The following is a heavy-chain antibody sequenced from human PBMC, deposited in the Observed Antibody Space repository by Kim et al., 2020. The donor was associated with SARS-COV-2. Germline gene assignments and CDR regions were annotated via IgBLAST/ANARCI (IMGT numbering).Heavy chain of an antibody. D-gene: IGHD2-8*01. CDR3: AKEGSVYAIYYYGMDV. Sequence: DSGEGRFTISRDKSKNSLYLQMNSLRTEDTALYYYAKEGSVYAIYYYGMDVWGQGTTVTVSS. V-gene: IGHV3-43*01. J-gene: IGHJ6*02.